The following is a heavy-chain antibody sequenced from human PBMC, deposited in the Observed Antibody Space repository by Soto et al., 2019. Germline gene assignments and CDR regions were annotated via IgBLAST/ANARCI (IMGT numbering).Heavy chain of an antibody. CDR1: GYTFTSYA. Sequence: ASVKVSCKASGYTFTSYAMNWVRQAPGQRLEWMGWINAGNGNTKYSQKFQGRVTITRDTSASTAYMELGSLRSEDTAVYYCARDPGYSYGSTWGQGTLVTVSS. CDR2: INAGNGNT. D-gene: IGHD5-18*01. V-gene: IGHV1-3*01. J-gene: IGHJ5*02. CDR3: ARDPGYSYGST.